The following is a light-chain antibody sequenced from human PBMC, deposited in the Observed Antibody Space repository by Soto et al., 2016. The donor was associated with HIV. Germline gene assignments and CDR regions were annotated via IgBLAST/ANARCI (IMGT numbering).Light chain of an antibody. V-gene: IGKV1-39*01. CDR3: QQSYSTPYT. CDR1: QNINSY. Sequence: DIQMTQSPSSLSASVGDRVTITCRASQNINSYLNWYQEKPGKAPKVLIYAASSLQSGVPSRFSGSGSGTDFTLTISSLQPEDFATYYCQQSYSTPYTLGQGTKLXI. CDR2: AAS. J-gene: IGKJ2*01.